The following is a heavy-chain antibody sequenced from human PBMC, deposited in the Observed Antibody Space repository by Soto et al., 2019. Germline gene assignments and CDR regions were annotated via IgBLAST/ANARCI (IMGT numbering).Heavy chain of an antibody. CDR3: ARGGYSGSYFNWFDS. CDR2: ISAYNGNT. J-gene: IGHJ5*01. CDR1: GYTFTSYG. V-gene: IGHV1-18*01. D-gene: IGHD1-26*01. Sequence: ASAKVSCKASGYTFTSYGISWVRQAPGQGLEWMGWISAYNGNTNYAQKLQGRVTMTTDTSTSTAYMELRSLRSDDTAVYYCARGGYSGSYFNWFDSWGHGTLVTVSS.